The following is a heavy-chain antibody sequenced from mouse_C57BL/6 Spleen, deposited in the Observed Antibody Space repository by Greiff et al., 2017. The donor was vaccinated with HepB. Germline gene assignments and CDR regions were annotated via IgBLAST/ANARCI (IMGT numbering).Heavy chain of an antibody. CDR3: TRSSYYGSSYWYFDV. D-gene: IGHD1-1*01. CDR1: GFTFSSYA. CDR2: ISSGGDYI. J-gene: IGHJ1*03. Sequence: EVKLMESGEGLVKPGGSLKLSCAASGFTFSSYAMSWVRQTPEKRLEWVAYISSGGDYIYYADTVKGRFTISRDNARNTLYLQMSSLKSEDTAMYYCTRSSYYGSSYWYFDVWGTGTTVTVSS. V-gene: IGHV5-9-1*02.